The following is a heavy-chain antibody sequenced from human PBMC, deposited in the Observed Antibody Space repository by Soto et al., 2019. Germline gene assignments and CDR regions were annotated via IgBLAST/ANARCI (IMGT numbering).Heavy chain of an antibody. Sequence: TPSETLSLTCTVSGASTSSSYWSWTRQSPERGLEWIAYVYHTGATNYNPSLKSRVTISLDTSKGQFSLNLTSLTTADTAVYFCARGGNRYSNVASGVGGFDFWGQGSLVTVSS. CDR3: ARGGNRYSNVASGVGGFDF. V-gene: IGHV4-59*01. D-gene: IGHD5-12*01. CDR2: VYHTGAT. CDR1: GASTSSSY. J-gene: IGHJ4*02.